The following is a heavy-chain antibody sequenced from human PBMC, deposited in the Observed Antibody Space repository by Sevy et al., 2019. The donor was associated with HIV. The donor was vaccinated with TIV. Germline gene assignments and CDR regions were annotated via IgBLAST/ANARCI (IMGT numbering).Heavy chain of an antibody. CDR1: GFTFSSYD. Sequence: GGSLRLSCAASGFTFSSYDMHWVRQATGKGLEWVSGIGTAGDTYYPGSVKGRFTISRENAKNSLYLQMNSLRAGETAVYYCARGGGSGSYGHDAFDIWGQGTMVTVSS. D-gene: IGHD1-26*01. CDR2: IGTAGDT. J-gene: IGHJ3*02. V-gene: IGHV3-13*01. CDR3: ARGGGSGSYGHDAFDI.